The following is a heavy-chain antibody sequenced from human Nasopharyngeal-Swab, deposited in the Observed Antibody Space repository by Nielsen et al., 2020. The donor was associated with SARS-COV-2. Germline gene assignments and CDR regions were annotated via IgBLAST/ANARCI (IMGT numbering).Heavy chain of an antibody. Sequence: GESLKISCAASGFTFSTDSMNWVRQAPGKGLEWVSSISSSSGHIYYADSVKGRFTISRDNAKNSLYLQMNSLRAEDTAVYYCTRDTPGGDSDSFDISGRGTVVAVSS. CDR1: GFTFSTDS. J-gene: IGHJ3*02. CDR2: ISSSSGHI. V-gene: IGHV3-21*01. CDR3: TRDTPGGDSDSFDI. D-gene: IGHD2-21*01.